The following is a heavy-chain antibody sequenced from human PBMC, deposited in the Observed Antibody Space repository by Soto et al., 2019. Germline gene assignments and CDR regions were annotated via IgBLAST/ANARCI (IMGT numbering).Heavy chain of an antibody. J-gene: IGHJ4*02. CDR1: GFTFSSYG. Sequence: QVQLVESGGGVVQPGRSLRLSCAASGFTFSSYGMHWVRQAPGKGLEWVAVISYDGSNKYYADSVKGRFTISRDNSKNTLYLPMNSLRAEDTAVYYCATSPTGYSSGGFDYWGQGTLVTVSS. CDR2: ISYDGSNK. V-gene: IGHV3-30*03. D-gene: IGHD6-19*01. CDR3: ATSPTGYSSGGFDY.